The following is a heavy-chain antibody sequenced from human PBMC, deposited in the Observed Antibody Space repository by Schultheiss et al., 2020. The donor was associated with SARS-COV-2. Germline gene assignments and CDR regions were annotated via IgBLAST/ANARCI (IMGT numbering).Heavy chain of an antibody. V-gene: IGHV3-21*01. Sequence: GGSLRLSCAASGFTFSSYSMNWVRQAPGKGLEWVSSISSSSSYIYYADSVKGRFTISRDNAKNSLYLQMNSLRAEDTAVYYCARGSIAAAGKGLDYWGQGTLVTVSS. CDR1: GFTFSSYS. D-gene: IGHD6-13*01. CDR3: ARGSIAAAGKGLDY. CDR2: ISSSSSYI. J-gene: IGHJ4*02.